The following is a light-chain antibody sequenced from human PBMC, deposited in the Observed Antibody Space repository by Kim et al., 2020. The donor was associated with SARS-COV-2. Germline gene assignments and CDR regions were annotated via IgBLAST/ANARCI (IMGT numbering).Light chain of an antibody. V-gene: IGLV7-46*01. CDR1: TGTVTTTHY. CDR2: DAS. J-gene: IGLJ2*01. CDR3: SLSFSGTRI. Sequence: PGGTVTPACASSTGTVTTTHYPSWFQQKPGQAPRTLIYDASDKHSWTPVRFSGSLLGGKAALTLSGAQPEDEADYYCSLSFSGTRIFGGGTQLTVL.